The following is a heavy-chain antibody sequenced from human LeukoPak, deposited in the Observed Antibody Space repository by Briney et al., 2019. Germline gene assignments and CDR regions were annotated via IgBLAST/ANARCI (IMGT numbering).Heavy chain of an antibody. CDR2: ISGSGGST. CDR1: GFTFSSYA. D-gene: IGHD5-12*01. J-gene: IGHJ4*02. CDR3: AKGSYGHGGYVRTADY. V-gene: IGHV3-23*01. Sequence: GGSLRLSCAASGFTFSSYAMSWVRQAPGKGLEWVSAISGSGGSTYYADSVKGRFTISRGNSKNTLYLQMNSLRAEDTAVYYCAKGSYGHGGYVRTADYWGQGTLVTVSS.